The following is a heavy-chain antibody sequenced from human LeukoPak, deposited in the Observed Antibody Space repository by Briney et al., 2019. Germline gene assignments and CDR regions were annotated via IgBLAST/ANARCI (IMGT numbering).Heavy chain of an antibody. J-gene: IGHJ4*02. CDR2: IRPSTGDT. Sequence: ASVKVSCKASGYTFTSHGISWVRQAPGQGLEWMGWIRPSTGDTDYALNLQGRVTLATDTSTSTAYMELRSLRSDDTAVYYCARVRDYLFDYWGQGTLVTVSS. CDR1: GYTFTSHG. V-gene: IGHV1-18*01. CDR3: ARVRDYLFDY. D-gene: IGHD2/OR15-2a*01.